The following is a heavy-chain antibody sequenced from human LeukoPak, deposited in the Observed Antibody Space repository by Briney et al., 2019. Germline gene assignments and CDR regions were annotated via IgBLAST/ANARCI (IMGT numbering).Heavy chain of an antibody. Sequence: SETLSLTCSVSGGSISSSLYFWGWIRQPPGKGLEWIGNIYYTGTTYYKPSFNSRVTILVDTSKNQFSLKLNSVTAADTAVYYCARHRSKWLQSSFDYWGQGTLVTVSS. J-gene: IGHJ4*02. CDR2: IYYTGTT. CDR3: ARHRSKWLQSSFDY. V-gene: IGHV4-39*01. CDR1: GGSISSSLYF. D-gene: IGHD5-24*01.